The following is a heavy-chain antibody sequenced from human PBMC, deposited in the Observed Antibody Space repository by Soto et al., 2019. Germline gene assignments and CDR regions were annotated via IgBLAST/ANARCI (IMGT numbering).Heavy chain of an antibody. CDR2: ISAYNGNT. CDR3: ARGPPEGAQWLLPTALGY. Sequence: ASVKVSCKASGYTFTSYGISWVRQAPGQGLEWTGWISAYNGNTNYAQKLQGRVTMTTDTSTSTAYMELRSLRSDDTAVYYCARGPPEGAQWLLPTALGYWGQGTLVTVSS. D-gene: IGHD3-22*01. CDR1: GYTFTSYG. J-gene: IGHJ4*02. V-gene: IGHV1-18*04.